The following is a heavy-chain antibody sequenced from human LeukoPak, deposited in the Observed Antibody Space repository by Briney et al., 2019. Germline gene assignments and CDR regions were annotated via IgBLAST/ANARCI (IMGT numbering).Heavy chain of an antibody. CDR2: IYTSGST. V-gene: IGHV4-61*02. CDR1: GGSISSGSYY. CDR3: ARNRRWLQHNNWFDP. J-gene: IGHJ5*02. Sequence: PSQTLSLTCTVSGGSISSGSYYWSWIRQPAGKGLEWIGRIYTSGSTNYNPSLKSRVTISVDTSKNQFSLKLSFVTAADTAVYYCARNRRWLQHNNWFDPWGQGTLVTVSS. D-gene: IGHD5-24*01.